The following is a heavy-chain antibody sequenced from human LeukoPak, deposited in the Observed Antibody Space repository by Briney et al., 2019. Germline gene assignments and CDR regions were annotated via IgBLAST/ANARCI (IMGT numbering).Heavy chain of an antibody. J-gene: IGHJ4*02. CDR3: TRDWGTTGTTWAWDY. D-gene: IGHD1-7*01. V-gene: IGHV3-49*04. Sequence: GRSLRLSCTASGFTFGDYGMSWVRHAPGKGLEWVGFIRSKAYGRTTEYAASVKDRFTISRDDSKSIAYLQMNSLKTEDTAVYYCTRDWGTTGTTWAWDYWGQGTLVTVSS. CDR1: GFTFGDYG. CDR2: IRSKAYGRTT.